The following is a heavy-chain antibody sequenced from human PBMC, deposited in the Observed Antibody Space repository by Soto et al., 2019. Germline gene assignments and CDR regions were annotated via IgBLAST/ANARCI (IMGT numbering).Heavy chain of an antibody. V-gene: IGHV3-9*01. D-gene: IGHD6-19*01. CDR1: GFTFDDYA. Sequence: DVQLVESGGGLVQPGRSLRLSCAASGFTFDDYAMHWVRQAPGKGLEWVSGISWNSGSIGYADSVKGRFTISRDNAKNSLYLQMNSLRAEDTALYYCAKAPRIAVAGTMGNYFDYWGQGTLVTVSS. CDR3: AKAPRIAVAGTMGNYFDY. J-gene: IGHJ4*02. CDR2: ISWNSGSI.